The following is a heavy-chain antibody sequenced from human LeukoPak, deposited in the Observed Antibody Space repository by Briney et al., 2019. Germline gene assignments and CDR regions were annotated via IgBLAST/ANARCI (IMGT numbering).Heavy chain of an antibody. D-gene: IGHD3-10*01. CDR1: GYTFTSYG. Sequence: ASVKVSCKASGYTFTSYGITWVRQAPGQGLEWMGWISAYSGNTMYAQKVQGRVTLTTDASTSTAYMDLRSLRSDDTAVYYCARAPYGRYWGQGTLVTVSS. J-gene: IGHJ4*02. CDR2: ISAYSGNT. CDR3: ARAPYGRY. V-gene: IGHV1-18*01.